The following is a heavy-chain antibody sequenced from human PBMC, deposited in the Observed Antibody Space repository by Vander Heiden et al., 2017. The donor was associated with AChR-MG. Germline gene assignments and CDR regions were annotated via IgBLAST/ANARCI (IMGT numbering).Heavy chain of an antibody. CDR3: ARDLRRGIDY. J-gene: IGHJ4*02. Sequence: QVQLVASGGGVVQPGRSLRLSCAVSGFTFGSYRLDWVRQAPGKGLEWVAVIWYDGSNKYYADSVKGRFTISRDNSKNTLYLQMNSLRAEDTAVYYCARDLRRGIDYWGQGTLVTVSS. V-gene: IGHV3-33*01. D-gene: IGHD3-10*01. CDR1: GFTFGSYR. CDR2: IWYDGSNK.